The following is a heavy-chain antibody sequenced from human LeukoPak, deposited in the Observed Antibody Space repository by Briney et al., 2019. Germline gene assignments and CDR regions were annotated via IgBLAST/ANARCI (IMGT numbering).Heavy chain of an antibody. CDR2: IIHRGDT. CDR3: ARGPTISETGYFDY. V-gene: IGHV4-34*01. CDR1: GGSLCAYS. Sequence: PSGTLSLTCAVYGGSLCAYSSSWVRQSPGRGLGWIAEIIHRGDTKHNTSVKSPVTISVDTSKNQFSLKVTSLTAADTTIYYCARGPTISETGYFDYWGQGTLVTVSS. J-gene: IGHJ4*03. D-gene: IGHD1-1*01.